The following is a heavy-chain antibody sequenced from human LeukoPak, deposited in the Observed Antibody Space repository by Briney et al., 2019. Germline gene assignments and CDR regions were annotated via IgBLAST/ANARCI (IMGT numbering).Heavy chain of an antibody. CDR1: GFTFSSYA. V-gene: IGHV3-30-3*01. CDR3: ARQDSSSYDY. Sequence: GGSLRLSCAASGFTFSSYAMHWVRQAPGKGLEWVAVISYDGSNKYYADSVKGRFTISRDNSKNTLYLQMNSLRAEDTAVYYCARQDSSSYDYWGQGALVTVSS. D-gene: IGHD6-13*01. CDR2: ISYDGSNK. J-gene: IGHJ4*02.